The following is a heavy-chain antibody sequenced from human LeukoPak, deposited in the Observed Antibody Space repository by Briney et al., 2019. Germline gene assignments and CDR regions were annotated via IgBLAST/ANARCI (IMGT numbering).Heavy chain of an antibody. V-gene: IGHV1-18*01. CDR2: VSAYNGDT. D-gene: IGHD5-24*01. CDR1: GYTFISFG. CDR3: ARSHLGFYYFDY. J-gene: IGHJ4*02. Sequence: GASVKVSCKASGYTFISFGISWVRQAPGQGLGWMGWVSAYNGDTNYAQEFQGRVTMTTDTSTSTAYLNLRSLRSDDTAVYYCARSHLGFYYFDYWGQGTLVTVSS.